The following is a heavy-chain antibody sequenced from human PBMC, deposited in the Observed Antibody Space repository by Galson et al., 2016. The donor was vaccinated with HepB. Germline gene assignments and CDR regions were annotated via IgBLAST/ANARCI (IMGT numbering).Heavy chain of an antibody. J-gene: IGHJ5*02. D-gene: IGHD1-1*01. CDR1: GYRFTNYW. CDR3: ARVGGWNGVEGRWFDP. CDR2: IYPRDSDI. V-gene: IGHV5-51*01. Sequence: QSGAEVKKPGESLKISCKGSGYRFTNYWIGWVRQMPGKGLDWMGIIYPRDSDIKYSPSFQGQVTISVDKSTSTAYLQWSSLKASDTAMYYCARVGGWNGVEGRWFDPWGQGTLVTVSS.